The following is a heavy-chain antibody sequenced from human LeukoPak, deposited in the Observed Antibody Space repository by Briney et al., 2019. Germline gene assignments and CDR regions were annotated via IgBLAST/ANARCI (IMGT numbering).Heavy chain of an antibody. Sequence: GGSLRLSCAASGFTFSSYSMNWVRQAPGKGLAWVSSISSSSSYIYYADSVKGRFAISRDNAKNSLYLQMNSLRAEDTAVYYCARDPTFGGVIADDYWGQGTLVTVSS. V-gene: IGHV3-21*01. CDR3: ARDPTFGGVIADDY. J-gene: IGHJ4*02. CDR1: GFTFSSYS. D-gene: IGHD3-16*02. CDR2: ISSSSSYI.